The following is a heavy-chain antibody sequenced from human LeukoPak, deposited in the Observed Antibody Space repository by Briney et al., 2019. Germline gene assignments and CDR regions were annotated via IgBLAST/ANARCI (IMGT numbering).Heavy chain of an antibody. D-gene: IGHD2-2*01. CDR3: ARARDIVVIPAAPSDAFDI. V-gene: IGHV4-31*03. J-gene: IGHJ3*02. CDR2: IYYSGST. CDR1: GGSISSSSYY. Sequence: SETLSLTCTVSGGSISSSSYYWGWIRQHPGKGLEWIGYIYYSGSTYYNPSLKSRVTISVDTSKNQFSLKLSSVTAADTAVYYCARARDIVVIPAAPSDAFDIWGQGTMVTVSS.